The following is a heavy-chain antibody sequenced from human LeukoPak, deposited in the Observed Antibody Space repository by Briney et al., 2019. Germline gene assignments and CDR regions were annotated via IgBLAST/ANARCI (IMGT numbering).Heavy chain of an antibody. D-gene: IGHD6-13*01. CDR2: INTDGSST. V-gene: IGHV3-74*01. CDR3: ARDVGLDGVYSY. Sequence: GGSLRLSCAASGFTFSSYWMHWVRQAPGKGLVWVSRINTDGSSTSYADSVKGRFTIPRDNAMNTLYLQMNSLRAEDTAVYYCARDVGLDGVYSYWGQETLVTVSS. J-gene: IGHJ4*02. CDR1: GFTFSSYW.